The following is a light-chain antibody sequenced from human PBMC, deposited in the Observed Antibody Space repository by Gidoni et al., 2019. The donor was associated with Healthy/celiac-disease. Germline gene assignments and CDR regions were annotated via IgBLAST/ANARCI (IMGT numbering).Light chain of an antibody. J-gene: IGKJ4*01. CDR2: GAS. V-gene: IGKV3-20*01. CDR1: QSASSSY. Sequence: IVSPPPPGTLSLSPGERATLTCSASQSASSSYSAWYQQNPGQAPRHLIYGASSRPTGSPDRWSSGGAWADDTLTISRREPEDFAVYYCQQYGNSPPLTFGGGTKVEIK. CDR3: QQYGNSPPLT.